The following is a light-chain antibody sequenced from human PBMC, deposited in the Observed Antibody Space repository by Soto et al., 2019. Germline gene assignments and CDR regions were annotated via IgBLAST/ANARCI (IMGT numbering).Light chain of an antibody. CDR2: DAS. J-gene: IGKJ5*01. CDR1: QSISYK. V-gene: IGKV1-5*01. Sequence: DIQMTQYHSTLSASVGDRVTITCRASQSISYKLAWYQHKPGKAPKLLIYDASGLQSGVPSRFSGSGSGTEFTLTISSLQPDDFATYFCQQYHTYSYTLGQGTRLEIK. CDR3: QQYHTYSYT.